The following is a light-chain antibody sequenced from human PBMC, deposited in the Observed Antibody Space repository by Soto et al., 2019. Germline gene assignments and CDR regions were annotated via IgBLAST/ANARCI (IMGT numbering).Light chain of an antibody. CDR1: SSNIGSNY. CDR2: RNN. V-gene: IGLV1-47*01. J-gene: IGLJ2*01. Sequence: QAVVTQPPSASGTPGQRVTISCSGSSSNIGSNYVYWYQQLPGTAPKLLIYRNNQRPSGVPVRFSGSKSGTSASLAISGLRSEDEADYYCAAWDDSLSVVVFGGGTKLTVL. CDR3: AAWDDSLSVVV.